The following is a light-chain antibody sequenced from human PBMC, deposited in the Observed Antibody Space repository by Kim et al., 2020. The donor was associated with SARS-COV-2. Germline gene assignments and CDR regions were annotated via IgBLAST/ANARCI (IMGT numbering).Light chain of an antibody. CDR2: QDS. Sequence: SYELTQPPSVSVSPGQTASITCSGDKLGDKYACWYQQKPGQPPVLVIYQDSKRPSGIPERFSGSNSGNTATLNISGTQAMDEADYYCQAWDSSTEVFGTGTKVTVL. J-gene: IGLJ1*01. CDR3: QAWDSSTEV. V-gene: IGLV3-1*01. CDR1: KLGDKY.